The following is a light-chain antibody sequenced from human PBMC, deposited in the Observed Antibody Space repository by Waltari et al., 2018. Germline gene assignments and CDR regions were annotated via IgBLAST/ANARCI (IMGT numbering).Light chain of an antibody. J-gene: IGLJ2*01. CDR3: QAWDGSTSTVV. CDR1: QLGEKY. V-gene: IGLV3-1*01. CDR2: EDD. Sequence: SYEVTQPPSVSVSPGQTASITCSGDQLGEKYVYWYQQKPGQSPVVVIYEDDDRPSGIPERFSGSNSGNTATLTISGTQAMDEADYYCQAWDGSTSTVVFGGGNKVTVL.